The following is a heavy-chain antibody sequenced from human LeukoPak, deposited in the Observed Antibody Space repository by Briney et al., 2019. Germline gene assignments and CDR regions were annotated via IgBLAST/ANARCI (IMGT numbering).Heavy chain of an antibody. CDR3: ARDFFVYGSGDLVDH. J-gene: IGHJ4*02. D-gene: IGHD3-10*01. Sequence: ASVKVSCKASGYTFTGYYMHWVRQAPGQGLEWMGWINPNSGGTNYAQKFQGRVTMTRDTSISTAYMELSRLRSDDTAVYYCARDFFVYGSGDLVDHWGQGTLVTVSS. CDR1: GYTFTGYY. V-gene: IGHV1-2*02. CDR2: INPNSGGT.